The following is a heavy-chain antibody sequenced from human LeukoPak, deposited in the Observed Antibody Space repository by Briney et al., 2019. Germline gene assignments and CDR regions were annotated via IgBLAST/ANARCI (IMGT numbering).Heavy chain of an antibody. CDR3: ARGPDYSNYVDY. J-gene: IGHJ4*02. CDR1: GGSISSGSYY. Sequence: PSQTLSLTCTVPGGSISSGSYYWNWIRQPAGKGLEWIGRISTSGSTKYNPSLKSRVTIPVDTSKNQFSLKLSSVTAADTAVYYWARGPDYSNYVDYWGQGTLVTVSS. CDR2: ISTSGST. V-gene: IGHV4-61*02. D-gene: IGHD4-11*01.